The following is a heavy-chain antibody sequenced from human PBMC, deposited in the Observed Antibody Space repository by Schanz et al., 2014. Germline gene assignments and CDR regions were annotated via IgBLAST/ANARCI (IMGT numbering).Heavy chain of an antibody. CDR1: GYTFNNHG. J-gene: IGHJ4*02. V-gene: IGHV1-18*01. CDR3: ARDRVSFVRGPLGVD. Sequence: QVQLVQSAPEVKKPGASATVSCKASGYTFNNHGISWVRQAPGQGLEWMGWISVYHGHTNYAEKVHGRVTMTTDTSTSTAYMELRSLISDDTAVYYCARDRVSFVRGPLGVDWGQGTQVIVSS. D-gene: IGHD3-10*01. CDR2: ISVYHGHT.